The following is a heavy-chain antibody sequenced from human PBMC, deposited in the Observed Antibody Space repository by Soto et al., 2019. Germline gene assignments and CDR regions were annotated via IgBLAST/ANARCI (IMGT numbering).Heavy chain of an antibody. D-gene: IGHD5-18*01. V-gene: IGHV3-30-3*01. CDR1: GFTFTDYA. Sequence: GGSLRLSCAASGFTFTDYAMHWVRQAPGKGLEWVAVISKDGSTEYYADSVKGRFTFSRDNSKNTLFLQMNSLKTEDTAMYYCARDENKAMVHYFDYWGQGALVPVSS. CDR2: ISKDGSTE. J-gene: IGHJ4*02. CDR3: ARDENKAMVHYFDY.